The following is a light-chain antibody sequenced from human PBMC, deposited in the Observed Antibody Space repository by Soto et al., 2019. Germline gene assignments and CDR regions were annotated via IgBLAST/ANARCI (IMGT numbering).Light chain of an antibody. V-gene: IGKV3-15*01. CDR3: QQYNQWPQP. J-gene: IGKJ4*01. Sequence: EIVLTQSPATLSLSPGDRATLSCRASPRVRSHLAWFQQKPGQPPRPLIFGDSTRVTGVPARFSASGSGTEFTLPITRLQSEVFAVYFCQQYNQWPQPFGGGPK. CDR2: GDS. CDR1: PRVRSH.